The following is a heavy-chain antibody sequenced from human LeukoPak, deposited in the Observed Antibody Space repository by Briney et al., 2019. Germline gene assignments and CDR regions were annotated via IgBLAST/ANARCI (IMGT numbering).Heavy chain of an antibody. D-gene: IGHD7-27*01. CDR2: ISGSGGST. J-gene: IGHJ2*01. V-gene: IGHV3-23*01. CDR1: GFTFSTFT. Sequence: PGGSLRPSCAASGFTFSTFTMTWARQAPGKGLEWVSTISGSGGSTYYADSVKGRFTISRDNSKNALYLQMNSLRAEDTAVFYCAKDRANWDWYFDLWGRGTLVTVSS. CDR3: AKDRANWDWYFDL.